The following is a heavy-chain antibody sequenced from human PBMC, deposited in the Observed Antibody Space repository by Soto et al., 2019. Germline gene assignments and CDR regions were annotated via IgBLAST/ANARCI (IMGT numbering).Heavy chain of an antibody. CDR3: AIHSTGYEDS. V-gene: IGHV5-51*01. J-gene: IGHJ5*02. CDR1: GYRVSSFW. Sequence: GESLKISCKISGYRVSSFWIAWVRQMPGKGLEWMGTIYPDDSDTRYSPSFQGQVTISADKSIQTAYLQWGSLKASDTAMYYCAIHSTGYEDSWGQGTLVTVSS. D-gene: IGHD5-12*01. CDR2: IYPDDSDT.